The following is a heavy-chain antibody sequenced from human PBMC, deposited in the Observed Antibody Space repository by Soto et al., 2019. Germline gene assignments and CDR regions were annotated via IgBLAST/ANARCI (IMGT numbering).Heavy chain of an antibody. D-gene: IGHD6-6*01. V-gene: IGHV5-51*01. Sequence: GESLKISCKGSGYSFTSYWIGWVRQMPGKGLEWMGIIYPGDSDTNYNPSLKSRVTMSVDTSKNQFSLKLSSVTAADTAVYYCARTSRFDCWGQGTLVTVSS. CDR2: IYPGDSDT. J-gene: IGHJ4*02. CDR3: ARTSRFDC. CDR1: GYSFTSYW.